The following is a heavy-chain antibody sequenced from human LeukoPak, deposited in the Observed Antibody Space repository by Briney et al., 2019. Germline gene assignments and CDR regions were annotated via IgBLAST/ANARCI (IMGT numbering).Heavy chain of an antibody. V-gene: IGHV1-46*01. CDR1: GYTFTSYG. D-gene: IGHD3-9*01. CDR2: INPSGGST. CDR3: ARDPGRYFDPTIYYYYGMDV. J-gene: IGHJ6*02. Sequence: ASVKVSCKASGYTFTSYGISWVRQAPGQGLEWMGIINPSGGSTSYAQKFQGRVTMIRDTSTSTVYMELSSLRSEDTAVYYCARDPGRYFDPTIYYYYGMDVWGQGTTVTVSS.